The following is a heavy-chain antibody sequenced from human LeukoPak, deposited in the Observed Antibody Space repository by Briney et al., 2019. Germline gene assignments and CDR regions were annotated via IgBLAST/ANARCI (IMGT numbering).Heavy chain of an antibody. CDR3: AGGGPPTVTMFGY. D-gene: IGHD4-17*01. Sequence: SETLSLTCSVSGCSISSYYWSWIRQPPGKGLEWVGYIYYSGSTNYNPSLKSRLTISVDTSKNQFSLKLRSVTAGDTAVYYCAGGGPPTVTMFGYWGQGTLVTVS. CDR1: GCSISSYY. CDR2: IYYSGST. J-gene: IGHJ4*02. V-gene: IGHV4-59*01.